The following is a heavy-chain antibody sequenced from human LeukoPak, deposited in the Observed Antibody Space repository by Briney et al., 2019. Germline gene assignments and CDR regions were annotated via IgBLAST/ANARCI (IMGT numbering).Heavy chain of an antibody. CDR2: ISSSSSYI. Sequence: KPGGSLRLSCAASGFTFSSYEMNWVRQAPGKGLEWVPSISSSSSYIYYADSVKGRFTISRDNAKNSLYLQMNSLRAEDTAVYYCAREYYYGSGSPLDYWGQGTLVTVSS. J-gene: IGHJ4*02. D-gene: IGHD3-10*01. CDR1: GFTFSSYE. CDR3: AREYYYGSGSPLDY. V-gene: IGHV3-21*01.